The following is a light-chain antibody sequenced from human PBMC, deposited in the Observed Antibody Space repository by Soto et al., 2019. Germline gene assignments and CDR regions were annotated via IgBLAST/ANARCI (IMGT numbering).Light chain of an antibody. CDR3: QSYDSRLSGWV. CDR2: GNS. Sequence: QSVLTQPPSVSVAPGQRVTISCTGYNSNIGAGYDVHWYQQLPGTAPKLLIYGNSNRPSGVPDRFSASRSGTSASLAITGLQAEDEADYYCQSYDSRLSGWVFGGGTKVTVL. CDR1: NSNIGAGYD. J-gene: IGLJ3*02. V-gene: IGLV1-40*01.